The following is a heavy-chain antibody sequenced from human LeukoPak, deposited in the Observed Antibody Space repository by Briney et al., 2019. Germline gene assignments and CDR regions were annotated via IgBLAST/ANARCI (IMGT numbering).Heavy chain of an antibody. V-gene: IGHV1-69*05. CDR3: ASGGGYSSSRNEWFDP. CDR2: IIPIFGTA. D-gene: IGHD6-6*01. CDR1: GGTFSSQT. J-gene: IGHJ5*02. Sequence: EASVKVSCKASGGTFSSQTISWVRQAPGQGLEWMGRIIPIFGTANHAQNFQGRVTITTDESTSTAYMELSSLRSEDTAVYYCASGGGYSSSRNEWFDPWGQGTLVTVSS.